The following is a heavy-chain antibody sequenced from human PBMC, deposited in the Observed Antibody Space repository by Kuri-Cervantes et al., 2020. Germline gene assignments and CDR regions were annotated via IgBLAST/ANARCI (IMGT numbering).Heavy chain of an antibody. D-gene: IGHD3-22*01. J-gene: IGHJ4*02. CDR3: ARDGQTYYYDSGGYYGY. CDR2: ISWNGGST. V-gene: IGHV3-20*04. Sequence: GESLKISCAASGFTFDDYAMHWVRQAPGKGLEWVSGISWNGGSTGYADSVKGRFTISRDNAKNSLYLQMNSLRAEDTALYYCARDGQTYYYDSGGYYGYWGQGTLVTVSS. CDR1: GFTFDDYA.